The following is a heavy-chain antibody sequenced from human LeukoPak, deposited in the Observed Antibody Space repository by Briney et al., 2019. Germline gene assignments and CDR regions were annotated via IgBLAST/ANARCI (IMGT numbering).Heavy chain of an antibody. CDR3: ATGDYYDSSGYPRQNFDY. V-gene: IGHV1-24*01. J-gene: IGHJ4*02. CDR1: GYTLTELS. CDR2: FDPEDGET. Sequence: ASVKVSCKVSGYTLTELSMHWVRQALGKGLEWMGGFDPEDGETIYAQKFQGRVTMTEDTSTDTAYMELSSLRSEDTAVYYCATGDYYDSSGYPRQNFDYWGQGTLVTVSS. D-gene: IGHD3-22*01.